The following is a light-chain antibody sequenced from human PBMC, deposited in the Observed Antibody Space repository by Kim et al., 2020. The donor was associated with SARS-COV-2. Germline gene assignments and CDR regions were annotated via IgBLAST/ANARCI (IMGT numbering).Light chain of an antibody. CDR2: EAS. J-gene: IGKJ1*01. V-gene: IGKV1-5*03. Sequence: SEDVGDRTTLTCRASHSVSTWLGWYQQKPGKAPKLLIYEASSLERGVPSRFSGSGSGTEFTLTISSLQPDDFATYFCQQYSSSWTFGQGTKVDIK. CDR1: HSVSTW. CDR3: QQYSSSWT.